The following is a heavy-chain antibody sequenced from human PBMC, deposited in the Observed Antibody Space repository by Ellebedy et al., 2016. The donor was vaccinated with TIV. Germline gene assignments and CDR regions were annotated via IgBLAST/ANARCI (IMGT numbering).Heavy chain of an antibody. CDR1: GGSISSSTYY. CDR3: ASGQLDDMDV. Sequence: SETLSLXCSVSGGSISSSTYYWGCIRQPPGKGLEWIGSIFYSGSTYYNPSLKSRVTISIHTSRTQFSLRLTSVTAADTAVYYCASGQLDDMDVWGQGTTVTVSS. V-gene: IGHV4-39*01. D-gene: IGHD6-19*01. CDR2: IFYSGST. J-gene: IGHJ6*02.